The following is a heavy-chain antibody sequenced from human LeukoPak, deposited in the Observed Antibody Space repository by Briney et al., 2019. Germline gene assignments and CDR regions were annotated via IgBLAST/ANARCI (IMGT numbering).Heavy chain of an antibody. V-gene: IGHV4-4*02. CDR1: GGSISSSNW. Sequence: SETLSLTCAVSGGSISSSNWWSWIREPPGKGLEWIGSIDDGGSTYYNPSLKSRVTIAVDTSKNPFSLKLSPVSAEATAVDYCARDRDFYDSSGYYDYWGQGTLVTVSS. CDR2: IDDGGST. CDR3: ARDRDFYDSSGYYDY. J-gene: IGHJ4*02. D-gene: IGHD3-22*01.